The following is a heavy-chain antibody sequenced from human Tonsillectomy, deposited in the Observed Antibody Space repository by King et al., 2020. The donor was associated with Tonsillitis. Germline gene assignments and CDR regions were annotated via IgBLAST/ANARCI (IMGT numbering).Heavy chain of an antibody. CDR1: GGTFSSYA. CDR2: IIPILGIA. J-gene: IGHJ5*02. V-gene: IGHV1-69*04. Sequence: QLVQSGAEVKKPGSSVKVSCKASGGTFSSYAISWVRQAPGQGLEWMGRIIPILGIANYAQKFQGRVTITADKSTSTAYMGLSSLRSEDTAVYYCARVFGYSYGTNGNWFDPWGQGTLVTVSS. CDR3: ARVFGYSYGTNGNWFDP. D-gene: IGHD5-18*01.